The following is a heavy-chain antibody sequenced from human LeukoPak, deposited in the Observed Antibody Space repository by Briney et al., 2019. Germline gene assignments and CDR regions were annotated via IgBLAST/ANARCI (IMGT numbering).Heavy chain of an antibody. V-gene: IGHV3-48*04. CDR1: GFTFSSYS. Sequence: GGSLRLSCAASGFTFSSYSMNWVRQAPGKGLEWVSYISSSSSTIYYADSVKGRFTISRDNAKNSLYLQMNSLRAEDTAVYYCARRNQPDYDFWSGYSEVAFDIWGQGTMVTVSS. J-gene: IGHJ3*02. CDR3: ARRNQPDYDFWSGYSEVAFDI. CDR2: ISSSSSTI. D-gene: IGHD3-3*01.